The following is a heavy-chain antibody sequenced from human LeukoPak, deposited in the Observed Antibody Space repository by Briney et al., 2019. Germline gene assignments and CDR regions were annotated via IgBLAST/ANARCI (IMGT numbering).Heavy chain of an antibody. CDR2: INPNSGGT. J-gene: IGHJ4*02. Sequence: ASVKVSCKASGYAFTGYYIHWVRQAPGQGLEWMGWINPNSGGTNYAQKFQGRVTMTRDTSISTAYMELSRLRSDDTAVYYCARGANGPFLEWLHFDYWGQGSLVTVSS. D-gene: IGHD3-3*01. CDR1: GYAFTGYY. CDR3: ARGANGPFLEWLHFDY. V-gene: IGHV1-2*02.